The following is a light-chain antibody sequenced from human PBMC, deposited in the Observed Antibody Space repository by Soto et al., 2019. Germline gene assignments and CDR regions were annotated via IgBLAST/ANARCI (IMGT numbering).Light chain of an antibody. CDR3: SSYTSSSTPYV. CDR2: DVS. J-gene: IGLJ1*01. Sequence: QSALTQPASVSGSPGQSITISCTGTSSDVGGYNYVSWYQQHPGKAPKLMIHDVSNRPSGVSNRFSGSKSGNTASLTISGLQAEDEADYYCSSYTSSSTPYVFGTETNLTVL. V-gene: IGLV2-14*01. CDR1: SSDVGGYNY.